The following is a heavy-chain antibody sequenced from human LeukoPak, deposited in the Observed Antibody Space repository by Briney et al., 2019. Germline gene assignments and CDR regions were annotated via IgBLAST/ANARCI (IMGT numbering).Heavy chain of an antibody. D-gene: IGHD6-19*01. CDR3: AAYSSGWRGMGAFDI. Sequence: ASVKVSCKASGYTFTGYYMHWVRQAPGQGLEWMGWINPNSGGTNYAQKFQGRVTITRDTSASTAYMELSSLRSEDTAVYYCAAYSSGWRGMGAFDIWGQGTMVTVSS. J-gene: IGHJ3*02. CDR2: INPNSGGT. V-gene: IGHV1-2*02. CDR1: GYTFTGYY.